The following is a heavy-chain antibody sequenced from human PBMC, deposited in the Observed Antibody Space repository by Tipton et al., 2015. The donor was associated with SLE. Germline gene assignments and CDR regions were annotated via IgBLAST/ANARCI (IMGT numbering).Heavy chain of an antibody. CDR2: IHPLGST. J-gene: IGHJ4*02. Sequence: TLSLTCSVSGGSFSGYYWNWIRQSPGKGLQWIAEIHPLGSTTYNPSLQGRVTISLGTSKNQFSLKLSSVTAADTGIYYCARDLVWGSWGYWGQGTLVTVSS. CDR3: ARDLVWGSWGY. D-gene: IGHD3-16*01. V-gene: IGHV4-34*01. CDR1: GGSFSGYY.